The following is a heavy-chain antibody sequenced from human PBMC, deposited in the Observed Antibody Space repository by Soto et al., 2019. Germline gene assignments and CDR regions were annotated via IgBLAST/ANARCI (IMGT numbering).Heavy chain of an antibody. CDR1: GGTFSSYA. J-gene: IGHJ6*02. D-gene: IGHD2-2*01. CDR3: ARDXXGVPAAVYYYYGMDV. Sequence: QVQLVQSGAEVKKPGSSVKVSCKASGGTFSSYAISWVRQAPGQGLEWMGGIIPIFGTANYAQKFQGRVTITADESTSTAYMELSSLRSEDMAVYYCARDXXGVPAAVYYYYGMDVWGQGTTVTVSS. CDR2: IIPIFGTA. V-gene: IGHV1-69*01.